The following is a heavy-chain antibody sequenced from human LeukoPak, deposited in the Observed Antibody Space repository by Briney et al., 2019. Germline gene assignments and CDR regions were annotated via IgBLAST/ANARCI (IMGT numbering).Heavy chain of an antibody. CDR3: ARDNYDYGDYALDY. Sequence: GESLKISCKGSGYSFTSYWIGWVRQAPGQGLEWMGWISAYNGNTNYAQKLQGRVTMTTDTSTSTAYMELRSLRSDDTAVYYCARDNYDYGDYALDYWGQGTLVTVSS. D-gene: IGHD4-17*01. J-gene: IGHJ4*02. CDR1: GYSFTSYW. CDR2: ISAYNGNT. V-gene: IGHV1-18*04.